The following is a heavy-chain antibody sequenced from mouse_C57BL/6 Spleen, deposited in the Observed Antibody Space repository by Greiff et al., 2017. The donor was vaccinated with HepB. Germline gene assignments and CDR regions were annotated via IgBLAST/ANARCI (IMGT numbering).Heavy chain of an antibody. CDR2: ISSGSSTI. Sequence: EVKLQESGGGLAKPGGSLKLSCAASGFTFSDYGMHWVRQAPEKGLEWVANISSGSSTIYYADTVKGRFTISRDNAKNTLFLQMTSLRSEDTAMYYCARTVVAPKGYWGQGTSVTVSS. J-gene: IGHJ4*01. CDR3: ARTVVAPKGY. D-gene: IGHD1-1*01. CDR1: GFTFSDYG. V-gene: IGHV5-17*01.